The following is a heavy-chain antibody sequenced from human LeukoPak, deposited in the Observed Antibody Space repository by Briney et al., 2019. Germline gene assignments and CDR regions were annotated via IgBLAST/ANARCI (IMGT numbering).Heavy chain of an antibody. CDR2: IYTSGST. D-gene: IGHD3-22*01. J-gene: IGHJ4*02. CDR1: GVSISSYY. CDR3: ARDVYYYDSTSYYYFDY. Sequence: SETLSLTCTASGVSISSYYWSWIRQPAGKGLEGMGRIYTSGSTNYNPSLKSRVTMSVDTSKNQFSLKLSSVTAADTAVYYCARDVYYYDSTSYYYFDYWGQGTLVTVSS. V-gene: IGHV4-4*07.